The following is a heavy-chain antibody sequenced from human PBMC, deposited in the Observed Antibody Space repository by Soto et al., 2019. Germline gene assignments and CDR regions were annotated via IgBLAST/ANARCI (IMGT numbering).Heavy chain of an antibody. V-gene: IGHV4-31*03. CDR3: ARVPRYDFWSGPLDYYGMDV. J-gene: IGHJ6*02. CDR2: IYYSGST. D-gene: IGHD3-3*01. CDR1: GGSISSGGYY. Sequence: SETLSLTCTVSGGSISSGGYYWSWIRQHPGKGLEWIGYIYYSGSTYCNPSLKSRVTISVDTSKNQFSLKLSSVTAADTAVYYCARVPRYDFWSGPLDYYGMDVWGQGTTVTVS.